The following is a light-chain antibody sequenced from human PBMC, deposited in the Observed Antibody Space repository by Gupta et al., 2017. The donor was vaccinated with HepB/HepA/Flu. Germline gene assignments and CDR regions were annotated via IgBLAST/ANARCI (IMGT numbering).Light chain of an antibody. J-gene: IGLJ2*01. CDR3: AVWDDSLSGRV. Sequence: QSVLTQPPSASGTPGQRVTISCSGTTYNIGRHSVYWYQQLPGTAPKILIYRSDQRPSGVPARFSGSKSGTSASLAISGLRSDDEADYYCAVWDDSLSGRVFGGGTKLTVL. CDR2: RSD. V-gene: IGLV1-47*01. CDR1: TYNIGRHS.